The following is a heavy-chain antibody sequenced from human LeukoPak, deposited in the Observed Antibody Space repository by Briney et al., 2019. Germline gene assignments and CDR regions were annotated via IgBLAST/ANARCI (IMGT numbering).Heavy chain of an antibody. CDR2: ISAYNGNT. CDR3: ARVYDFSGYYYMDV. D-gene: IGHD3-3*01. Sequence: GASVKVSCKASGYTFTSYGISWVRQAPGQGLEWMGWISAYNGNTKYAQKLQGRVTMTTDTSTSTAYMELRSLRSDDTAVYYCARVYDFSGYYYMDVWGKGTTVTVSS. V-gene: IGHV1-18*01. J-gene: IGHJ6*03. CDR1: GYTFTSYG.